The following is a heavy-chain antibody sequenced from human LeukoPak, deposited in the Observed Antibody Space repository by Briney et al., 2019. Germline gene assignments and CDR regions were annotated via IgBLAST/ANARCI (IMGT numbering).Heavy chain of an antibody. J-gene: IGHJ4*02. D-gene: IGHD3-16*01. CDR2: IIPILGIA. CDR1: GGTFSSYT. CDR3: AGRHARRGFDDY. Sequence: ASVKVSCKASGGTFSSYTISWVRQAPGQGLEWMGRIIPILGIANYAQKFQGRVTITAGKSTSTAYMELSSLRSEDTAVYYCAGRHARRGFDDYWGQGTLVTVSS. V-gene: IGHV1-69*02.